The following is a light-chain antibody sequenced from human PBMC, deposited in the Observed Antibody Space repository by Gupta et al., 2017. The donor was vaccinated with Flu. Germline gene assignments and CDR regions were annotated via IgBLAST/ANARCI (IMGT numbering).Light chain of an antibody. J-gene: IGLJ3*02. CDR1: SSDIGNNY. V-gene: IGLV1-51*02. CDR2: EDN. CDR3: GTWDSSLSAWV. Sequence: KVTISCSGSSSDIGNNYVSWYQQLPGPAPKLLIYEDNKGPSGIPDRFSGSKSGTSATLGITGVQTGDEADYYCGTWDSSLSAWVFGGGTKLTVL.